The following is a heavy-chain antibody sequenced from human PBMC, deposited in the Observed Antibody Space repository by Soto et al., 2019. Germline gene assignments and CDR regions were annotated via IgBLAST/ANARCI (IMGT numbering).Heavy chain of an antibody. Sequence: QVQLRESGPRPVKPSGTLSLTCAVSGSSITSSNWWTWVRQPPGKGLEWIGESYHSGSSNYNPSLKSRVTISVDKSKNQFFLKLTSVTAADTAVYYCARRYYYDSSGYYLGDWGQGTLVTVSS. D-gene: IGHD3-22*01. V-gene: IGHV4-4*02. CDR1: GSSITSSNW. CDR3: ARRYYYDSSGYYLGD. CDR2: SYHSGSS. J-gene: IGHJ4*02.